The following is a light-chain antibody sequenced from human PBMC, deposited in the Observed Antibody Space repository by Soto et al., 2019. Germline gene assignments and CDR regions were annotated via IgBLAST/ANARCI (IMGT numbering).Light chain of an antibody. CDR1: QSVSNNY. V-gene: IGKV3-20*01. CDR2: GAS. J-gene: IGKJ4*01. Sequence: EIVLTQSPGTLSLSPGERATLSCRASQSVSNNYLAWYQQKPGQAPRLLIYGASNRATGIPDRFSGSGSGTDFTLTISRLEPEDSAVYYCHQYGNPPQTFGSGTKVDIK. CDR3: HQYGNPPQT.